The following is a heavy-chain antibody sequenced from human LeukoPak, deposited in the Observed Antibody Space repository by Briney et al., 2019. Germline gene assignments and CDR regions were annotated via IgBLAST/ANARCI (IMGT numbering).Heavy chain of an antibody. J-gene: IGHJ2*01. V-gene: IGHV4-31*03. D-gene: IGHD3-22*01. CDR1: GGSTSSRGYY. Sequence: PSQTLSLTCTVSGGSTSSRGYYWSWLRHHPGKGLEWIGYIYYSGSAFYNPSLETRLTISVDTSKNQFSLKLSSMTAADTTVYYCARGIDSSNYYLYFDLWGRGTLVTVSS. CDR3: ARGIDSSNYYLYFDL. CDR2: IYYSGSA.